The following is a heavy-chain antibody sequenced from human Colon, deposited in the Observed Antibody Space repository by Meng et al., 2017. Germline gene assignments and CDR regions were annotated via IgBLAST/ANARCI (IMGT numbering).Heavy chain of an antibody. V-gene: IGHV4-59*04. CDR1: GGSISNYY. J-gene: IGHJ5*02. CDR2: IYYSGST. Sequence: QVQLQESGPGLVKPSETLSLTCTVSGGSISNYYWNWIRQPPGKGLEWIGYIYYSGSTYHNPSLKRRVTISVDTSKNQFSLKLRSVTAADTAVYYCVRSSGWVRTGFDPWGQGTLVTVSS. CDR3: VRSSGWVRTGFDP. D-gene: IGHD6-19*01.